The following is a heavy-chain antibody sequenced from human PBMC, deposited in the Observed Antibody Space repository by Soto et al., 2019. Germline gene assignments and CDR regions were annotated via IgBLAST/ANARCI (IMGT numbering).Heavy chain of an antibody. D-gene: IGHD3-3*01. J-gene: IGHJ4*02. CDR1: GFTFSSFG. CDR3: AKSKESTIFGVVIYYFDY. Sequence: EVQLLESGGDLVQPGGSLRLSCAASGFTFSSFGMNWVRQAPGKGLEWVSSLSADGGSTFYADSVKGRFSISRDNAKNPLLLQMNSLRAEDTAVYYCAKSKESTIFGVVIYYFDYWGQGNLVTVSA. CDR2: LSADGGST. V-gene: IGHV3-23*01.